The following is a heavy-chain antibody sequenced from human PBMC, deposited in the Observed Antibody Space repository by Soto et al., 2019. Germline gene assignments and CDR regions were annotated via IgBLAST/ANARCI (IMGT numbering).Heavy chain of an antibody. Sequence: ASVKVSCKASGYTFTSYGISWVRQAPGQGLEWMGWISAYNGNTNYAQKLQGRVTMTTDTSTSTAYMELRSLRSDDTAVYYCARDREYCSSTSCYIRWFDPWGQEPWSPSPQ. V-gene: IGHV1-18*01. D-gene: IGHD2-2*02. CDR2: ISAYNGNT. CDR1: GYTFTSYG. J-gene: IGHJ5*02. CDR3: ARDREYCSSTSCYIRWFDP.